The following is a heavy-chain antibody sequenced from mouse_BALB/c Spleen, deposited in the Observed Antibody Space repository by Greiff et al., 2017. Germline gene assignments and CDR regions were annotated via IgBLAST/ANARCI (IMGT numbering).Heavy chain of an antibody. CDR1: GFTFSSFG. CDR2: ISSGSSTI. Sequence: EVQRVESGGGLVQPGGSRKLSCAASGFTFSSFGMHWVRQAPEKGLEWVAYISSGSSTIYYADTVKGRFTISRDNPKNTLFLQMTSLRSEDTAMYYCARGWVRHYFDYWGQGTTLTVSS. CDR3: ARGWVRHYFDY. J-gene: IGHJ2*01. D-gene: IGHD1-2*01. V-gene: IGHV5-17*02.